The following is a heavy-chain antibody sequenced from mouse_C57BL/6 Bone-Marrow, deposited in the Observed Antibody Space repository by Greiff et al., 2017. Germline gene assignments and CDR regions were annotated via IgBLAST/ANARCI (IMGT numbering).Heavy chain of an antibody. Sequence: EVKVVESEGGLVQPGSSMKLSCTASGFTFSDYYMAWVRQVPEKGLEWVANINYDGSSTYYLDSLKSRFIISRDNAKNILYLQMSSLKSEDTATYYCARGSSDVFDYWGQGTTLTVSS. CDR2: INYDGSST. D-gene: IGHD1-1*01. CDR3: ARGSSDVFDY. CDR1: GFTFSDYY. J-gene: IGHJ2*01. V-gene: IGHV5-16*01.